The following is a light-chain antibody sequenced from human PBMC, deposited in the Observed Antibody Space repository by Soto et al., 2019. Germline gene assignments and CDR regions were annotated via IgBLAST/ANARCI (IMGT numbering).Light chain of an antibody. CDR2: DAS. CDR3: QQRSNWPIT. J-gene: IGKJ5*01. CDR1: QSVSSY. Sequence: EIVFTQAPATPSLSPGVRATLSCRASQSVSSYLAWYQQKPGQAPRLLIYDASNRATGIPARFSGSGSGTDFTLTISSLEPEDFAVYYCQQRSNWPITFGQGTRLEIK. V-gene: IGKV3-11*01.